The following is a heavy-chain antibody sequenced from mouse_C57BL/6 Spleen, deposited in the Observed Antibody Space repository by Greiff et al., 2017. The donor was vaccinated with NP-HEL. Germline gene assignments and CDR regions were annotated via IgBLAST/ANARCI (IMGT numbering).Heavy chain of an antibody. Sequence: QVTLKVCGPGLLQSSQTLSLTCSFSGFSLSTSGMGLSWIRQPSGKGLEWLAHIYCDDDNRYNPSLKSRLTISKDTSRNLEFLKFTSVETADTARYYCARKPDWWYFDVWGTGTTVTVSS. V-gene: IGHV8-12*01. J-gene: IGHJ1*03. CDR1: GFSLSTSGMG. CDR3: ARKPDWWYFDV. CDR2: IYCDDDN. D-gene: IGHD4-1*01.